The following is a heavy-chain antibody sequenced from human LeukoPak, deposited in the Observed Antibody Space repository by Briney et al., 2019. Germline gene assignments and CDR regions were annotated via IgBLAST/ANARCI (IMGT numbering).Heavy chain of an antibody. J-gene: IGHJ4*02. V-gene: IGHV3-48*02. D-gene: IGHD1-26*01. CDR1: GFIFSGYS. Sequence: PGGSLRLSCAASGFIFSGYSMNWVRQAPGKGLEWVSYISSSSGTIFYADSVKGRFTISRDNAKNSLYLQMNSLRDEDTAVYYCARTDMNGGSYYNFDSRGQGTLVTVSS. CDR2: ISSSSGTI. CDR3: ARTDMNGGSYYNFDS.